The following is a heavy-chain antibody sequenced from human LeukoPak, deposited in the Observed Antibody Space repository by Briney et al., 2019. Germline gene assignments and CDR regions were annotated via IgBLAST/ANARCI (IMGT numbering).Heavy chain of an antibody. CDR3: AKHGVRDSKPVPHFDY. J-gene: IGHJ4*02. V-gene: IGHV3-23*01. CDR1: GFTFSTYA. D-gene: IGHD2-15*01. Sequence: PGGSLRLSCAASGFTFSTYAMSWVRQAPGKGLEWVSAVSGSGGSTYYADSVKGRFTISRDNSKNTLYLQMNSLRAEDTAVYYCAKHGVRDSKPVPHFDYWGQGTLVTVSS. CDR2: VSGSGGST.